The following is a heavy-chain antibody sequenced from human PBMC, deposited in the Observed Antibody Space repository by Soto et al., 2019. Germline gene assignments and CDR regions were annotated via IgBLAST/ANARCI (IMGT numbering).Heavy chain of an antibody. CDR3: ARLHFTPDQTGYSSSWYNWFDP. V-gene: IGHV1-2*04. CDR1: GYTFTGYY. Sequence: ASVKVSCKASGYTFTGYYMHWVRQAPGQGLEWMGWINPNSGGTNYAQKFQGWVTMTRDTSISTAYMELSRLRSDDTAVYYCARLHFTPDQTGYSSSWYNWFDPWGQGTLVTVSS. CDR2: INPNSGGT. J-gene: IGHJ5*02. D-gene: IGHD6-13*01.